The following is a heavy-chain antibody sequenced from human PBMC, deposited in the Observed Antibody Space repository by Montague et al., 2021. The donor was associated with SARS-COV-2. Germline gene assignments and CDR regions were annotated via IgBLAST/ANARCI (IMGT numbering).Heavy chain of an antibody. J-gene: IGHJ5*01. Sequence: SETLSLTYAVYGGSFSGYYWSWIRQPPGKGLEWIGRIYTSGSTNFNPSLKSRVTMSVDTSKNQFSLKLSPVTAADTAVYYCARDVGVPLAPPYSWFDSWGQGTLVTVSS. CDR1: GGSFSGYY. D-gene: IGHD2-2*01. V-gene: IGHV4-59*10. CDR2: IYTSGST. CDR3: ARDVGVPLAPPYSWFDS.